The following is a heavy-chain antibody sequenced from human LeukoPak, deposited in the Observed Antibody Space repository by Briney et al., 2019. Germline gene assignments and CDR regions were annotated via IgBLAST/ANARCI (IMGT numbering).Heavy chain of an antibody. D-gene: IGHD1-14*01. CDR1: GFTFNNAW. Sequence: KPGGSLRLSCAASGFTFNNAWMSWVRQAPGKGLEWVARIRAGGTTDYAAPVKGRVTISRDDSMNTLYLQMDSLKTGDTAVYYCATDVPSPLAQIDYWGQGTPVTVSS. J-gene: IGHJ4*02. V-gene: IGHV3-15*01. CDR3: ATDVPSPLAQIDY. CDR2: IRAGGTT.